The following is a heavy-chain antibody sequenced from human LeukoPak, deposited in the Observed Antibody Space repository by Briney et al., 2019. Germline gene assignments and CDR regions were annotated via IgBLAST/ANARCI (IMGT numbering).Heavy chain of an antibody. J-gene: IGHJ4*02. D-gene: IGHD5-18*01. CDR2: IYSGGST. Sequence: GGSLRLSCAASGFTVSSNYMSWVRQAPGKGLEWVSVIYSGGSTYYADSVKGRFTISRDNSKNTLYLQMNSLRAEDTAVYYCASSGWIQLWWHFDYWGQGTLVTVSS. CDR1: GFTVSSNY. CDR3: ASSGWIQLWWHFDY. V-gene: IGHV3-66*01.